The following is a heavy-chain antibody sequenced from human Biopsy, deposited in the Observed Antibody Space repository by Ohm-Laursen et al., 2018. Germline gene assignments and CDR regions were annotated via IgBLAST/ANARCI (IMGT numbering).Heavy chain of an antibody. CDR3: ARSFGVVINFEHNWFDP. CDR1: GATFSNYA. Sequence: EASVKVSCKASGATFSNYAIKWLRQAPGQGLEWMGGINPMFGTAKYAQRFQGRVTFTADKSTSTADMELSSLRSEDTAVYYCARSFGVVINFEHNWFDPWGQGTLVTVSS. J-gene: IGHJ5*02. D-gene: IGHD3-3*01. V-gene: IGHV1-69*06. CDR2: INPMFGTA.